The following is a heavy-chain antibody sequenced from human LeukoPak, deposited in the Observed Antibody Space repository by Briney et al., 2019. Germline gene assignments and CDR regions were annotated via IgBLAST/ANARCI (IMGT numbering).Heavy chain of an antibody. CDR2: ISGSGAGT. V-gene: IGHV3-23*01. CDR1: GFTFSSYA. J-gene: IGHJ3*02. CDR3: AREGNSGSYHDAFDI. Sequence: GESLRLSCAASGFTFSSYAMSWVRQAPGKGLEWVSTISGSGAGTYYADSVKGRFTISRDNSKNTLYLQMNSLRAEDTAVYYCAREGNSGSYHDAFDIWGQGTMVTVSS. D-gene: IGHD1-26*01.